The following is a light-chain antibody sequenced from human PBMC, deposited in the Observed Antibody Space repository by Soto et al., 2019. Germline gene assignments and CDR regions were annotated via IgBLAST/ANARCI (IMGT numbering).Light chain of an antibody. V-gene: IGKV3-20*01. CDR1: QSVSSTY. J-gene: IGKJ5*01. CDR3: QQYGYSPIN. Sequence: IVLTQSPGTLSLSPGERATLSCRDSQSVSSTYLAWYRHKPGQAPRLLIYGASSRAAGIPDRFSGSGSGTDFTLTISRLEPEDFALYYCQQYGYSPINCGQGTRLEI. CDR2: GAS.